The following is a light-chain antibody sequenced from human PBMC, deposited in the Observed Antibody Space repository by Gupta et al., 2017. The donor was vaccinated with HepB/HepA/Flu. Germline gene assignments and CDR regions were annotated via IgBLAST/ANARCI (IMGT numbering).Light chain of an antibody. Sequence: PVLEQPPSVVGAPGQRGHMHCTGNSSNFGVNYGVPYYQQDPGTGPTLVIYHNSNRPSGGSDRSSASKSGTSASLAITGLQAEDEAEYYCQSNDSSRSIRVFGGGTKLTVL. CDR2: HNS. CDR1: SSNFGVNYG. CDR3: QSNDSSRSIRV. J-gene: IGLJ3*02. V-gene: IGLV1-40*01.